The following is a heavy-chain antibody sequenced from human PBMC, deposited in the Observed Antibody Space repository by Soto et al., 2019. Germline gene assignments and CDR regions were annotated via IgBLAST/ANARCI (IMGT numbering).Heavy chain of an antibody. Sequence: EVQLVDSGGDLIQPGGSLKLPGGAPGFTVSGNSLTWVRQAPGKGLEGVSFIYFDGSTYYADSLRGRFTLTRDNSKNTLYLQMNNLRGEDTAVYYCARDGGSGTAVAGIQYSGMDVWGQGTTVTVSS. CDR1: GFTVSGNS. D-gene: IGHD6-19*01. CDR3: ARDGGSGTAVAGIQYSGMDV. V-gene: IGHV3-53*01. CDR2: IYFDGST. J-gene: IGHJ6*02.